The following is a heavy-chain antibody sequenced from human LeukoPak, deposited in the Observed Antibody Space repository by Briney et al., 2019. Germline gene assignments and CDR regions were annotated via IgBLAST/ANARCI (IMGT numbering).Heavy chain of an antibody. CDR1: GFTFDDYA. J-gene: IGHJ4*02. Sequence: GGSLRLSCAASGFTFDDYAMHWVRQAPGKGLEWVSGISWNSGSIDYADSVKGRFTNSRDNAKNSLYLQMNSLRAEDMAFYYCAKGGFDSSGSLIGYFDYWGQGILVTGSS. D-gene: IGHD3-22*01. V-gene: IGHV3-9*03. CDR3: AKGGFDSSGSLIGYFDY. CDR2: ISWNSGSI.